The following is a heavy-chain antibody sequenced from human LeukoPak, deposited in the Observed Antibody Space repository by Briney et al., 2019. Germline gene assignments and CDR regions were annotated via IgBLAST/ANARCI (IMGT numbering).Heavy chain of an antibody. CDR3: ASLWFGEPSSFDY. Sequence: PSENLSLTCAVSGYSISSGYYWGWIRQPLGKRPEWIGSIYHSGSTYYNPSLKSRVTISVDTSKNQFSLKLSSVTAADTAVYYCASLWFGEPSSFDYWGQGTLVTVSS. V-gene: IGHV4-38-2*01. CDR2: IYHSGST. CDR1: GYSISSGYY. J-gene: IGHJ4*02. D-gene: IGHD3-10*01.